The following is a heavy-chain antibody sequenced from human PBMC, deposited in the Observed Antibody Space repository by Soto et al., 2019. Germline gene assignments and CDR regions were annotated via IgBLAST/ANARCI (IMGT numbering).Heavy chain of an antibody. Sequence: LXGFLRLSVAACGFSLSSYFMSGVRQAPGKGLEWVSNIKQDGSEKYYVDSVKGRFTISRDNAKNSLYLQMNSLRAEDTAVYYCARQIYAFWSGYPFDPWGQGTLVTVSS. D-gene: IGHD3-3*01. V-gene: IGHV3-7*01. CDR3: ARQIYAFWSGYPFDP. CDR1: GFSLSSYF. CDR2: IKQDGSEK. J-gene: IGHJ5*02.